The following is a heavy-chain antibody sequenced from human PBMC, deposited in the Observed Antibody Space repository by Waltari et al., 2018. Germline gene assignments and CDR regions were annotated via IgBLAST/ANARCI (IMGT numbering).Heavy chain of an antibody. CDR3: ARQTGYSSGWYTAGAPFDY. D-gene: IGHD6-19*01. CDR2: IYHSGST. J-gene: IGHJ4*02. V-gene: IGHV4-31*03. Sequence: QVQLQESGPGLVKPSQTLSLTCTVSGGSISSGGYYWSWFRQHPGKGLEWIGYIYHSGSTYYNPSLKSRVTISVDRSKNQFSLKLSSVTAADTAVYYCARQTGYSSGWYTAGAPFDYWGQGTLVTVSS. CDR1: GGSISSGGYY.